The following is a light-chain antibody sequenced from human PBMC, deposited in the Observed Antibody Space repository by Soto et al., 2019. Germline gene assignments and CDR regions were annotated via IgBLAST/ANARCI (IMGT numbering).Light chain of an antibody. V-gene: IGLV2-14*03. CDR3: SSYTTRSLLV. CDR2: DVS. J-gene: IGLJ1*01. CDR1: RSDIGAYDY. Sequence: QSALTQPASVSGSPGQSITISCTGTRSDIGAYDYVSWYQQHPGTVPKLLIYDVSNRPSGVSNRFSGSKSGNTASLTISGLQPEDEADYYCSSYTTRSLLVFGTGTKLTVL.